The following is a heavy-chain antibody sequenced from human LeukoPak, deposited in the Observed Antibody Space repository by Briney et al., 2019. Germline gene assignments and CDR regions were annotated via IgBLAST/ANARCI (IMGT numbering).Heavy chain of an antibody. CDR2: IYYSGNT. CDR1: GHSISNQY. J-gene: IGHJ3*02. V-gene: IGHV4-59*11. D-gene: IGHD1-26*01. Sequence: SETLSLTCTVSGHSISNQYWSWIRQPPRRGLEWIGYIYYSGNTNNNPSVKGRVTITVGHAKNQFLLKLSHATAGDPAVYYCARDRGTGSYRNDAFDIWGQGTMVTVSS. CDR3: ARDRGTGSYRNDAFDI.